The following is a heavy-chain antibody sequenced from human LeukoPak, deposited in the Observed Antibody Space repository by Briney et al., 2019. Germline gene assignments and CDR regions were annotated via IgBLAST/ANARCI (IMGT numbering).Heavy chain of an antibody. CDR3: ARASQWLAFDS. D-gene: IGHD6-19*01. V-gene: IGHV3-48*03. J-gene: IGHJ4*02. Sequence: PGGSLRLSCAASGFTFSSYEMNWVRQAPGKGLEWVSYIGSSGRTIYYADSVKGRFTISRDNAKNSLYLQMSSLRAEDTAVYYCARASQWLAFDSWGQGTLVTVSS. CDR1: GFTFSSYE. CDR2: IGSSGRTI.